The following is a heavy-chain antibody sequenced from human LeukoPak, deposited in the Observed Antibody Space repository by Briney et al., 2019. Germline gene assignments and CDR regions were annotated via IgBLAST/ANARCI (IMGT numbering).Heavy chain of an antibody. J-gene: IGHJ4*02. CDR1: GYTFTGYY. D-gene: IGHD3-22*01. V-gene: IGHV1-2*02. Sequence: ASVKVSCKASGYTFTGYYMHWVRQAPGQGLEWMGWISAYNGDTNYAQKFQGRVTMTMDPSISTAYMELSSLRSEDTAVYYCARRSDDYDSSAYYHWGQGTLVTVSS. CDR3: ARRSDDYDSSAYYH. CDR2: ISAYNGDT.